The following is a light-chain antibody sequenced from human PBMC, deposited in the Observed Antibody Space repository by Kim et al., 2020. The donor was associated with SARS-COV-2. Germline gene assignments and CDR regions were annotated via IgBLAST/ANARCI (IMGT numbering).Light chain of an antibody. CDR3: SSYTSTNTLV. CDR2: DVT. J-gene: IGLJ2*01. Sequence: SVTHSCTGSGSDVGGDSHVAWHQQNPGKAPKIMIYDVTKRPSGVSNRFSGSKSGNTAALTISGLQAEDEADYYCSSYTSTNTLVFGGGTQLTVL. V-gene: IGLV2-14*04. CDR1: GSDVGGDSH.